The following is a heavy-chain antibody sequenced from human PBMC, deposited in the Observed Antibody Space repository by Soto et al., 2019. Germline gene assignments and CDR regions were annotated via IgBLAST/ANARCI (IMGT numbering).Heavy chain of an antibody. D-gene: IGHD3-3*01. CDR2: ISAYNGNT. J-gene: IGHJ5*02. CDR1: GYTFASYG. V-gene: IGHV1-18*01. Sequence: GASVKVSCKASGYTFASYGISWVRQAPGQGLEWMGWISAYNGNTNYAQKLQGRVTMTTDTSTSTAYMELRSLRSDDTAVYYCASGITIFGVVTLDPWGQGTLVTVSS. CDR3: ASGITIFGVVTLDP.